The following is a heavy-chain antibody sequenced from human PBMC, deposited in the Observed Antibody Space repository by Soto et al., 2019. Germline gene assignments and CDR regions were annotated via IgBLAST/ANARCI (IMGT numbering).Heavy chain of an antibody. D-gene: IGHD3-3*01. J-gene: IGHJ6*02. Sequence: ASVKVSCKASGYTFTSYDINWVRQATGQGLEWMGWMNPNSGNTGYAQKFQGRVTMTRNTSISTAYMELSSLRSEDTAVYYCARFSMGGVVIEGSYYYYGMDVWGQGTTVTVSS. CDR3: ARFSMGGVVIEGSYYYYGMDV. CDR1: GYTFTSYD. CDR2: MNPNSGNT. V-gene: IGHV1-8*01.